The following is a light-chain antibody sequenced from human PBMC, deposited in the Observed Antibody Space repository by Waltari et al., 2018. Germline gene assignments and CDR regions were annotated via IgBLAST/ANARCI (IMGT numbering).Light chain of an antibody. Sequence: QLVLTQSPSASASLGASVKLTCTLSSGHSSNVIAWLQQQPEKGPRYLMKVNSDGSHRKGDKIPVRFSGSSSGTEHYLTISSLQSEDEADYYCQTGGQGTWVFGGGTKLTVL. CDR2: VNSDGSH. CDR1: SGHSSNV. V-gene: IGLV4-69*01. J-gene: IGLJ3*02. CDR3: QTGGQGTWV.